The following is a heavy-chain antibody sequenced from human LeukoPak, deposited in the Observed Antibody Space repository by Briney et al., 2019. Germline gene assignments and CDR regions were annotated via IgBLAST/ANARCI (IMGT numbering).Heavy chain of an antibody. CDR2: ISSSGSTI. V-gene: IGHV3-11*04. Sequence: PGGSLRLSCAASGFTFSDYYMSWIRQAPGKGLEWVSYISSSGSTIYCADSVKGRFTISRDNAKNSLYLQMNSLRAEDTAVYYCAREGRAYRYSSSWYPTPSWFDPWGQGTLVTVSS. J-gene: IGHJ5*02. CDR3: AREGRAYRYSSSWYPTPSWFDP. D-gene: IGHD6-13*01. CDR1: GFTFSDYY.